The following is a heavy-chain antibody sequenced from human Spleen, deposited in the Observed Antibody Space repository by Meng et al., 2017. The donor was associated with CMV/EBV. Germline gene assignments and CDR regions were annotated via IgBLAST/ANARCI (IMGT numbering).Heavy chain of an antibody. D-gene: IGHD2-8*01. CDR1: GGSISSSSYY. CDR3: ARQRDGDWFDP. Sequence: SETLSLTCTVSGGSISSSSYYWGWIRQPPGKGLEWIGSIYYSGSTYYNPSLKSRVTISVDTSKNQFSLKLSSVTAADTAVYYCARQRDGDWFDPWGQGTLGTVSS. CDR2: IYYSGST. J-gene: IGHJ5*02. V-gene: IGHV4-39*01.